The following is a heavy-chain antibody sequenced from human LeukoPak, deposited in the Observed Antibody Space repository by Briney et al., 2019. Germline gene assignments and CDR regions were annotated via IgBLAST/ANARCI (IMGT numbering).Heavy chain of an antibody. CDR3: AKGITIFGVVDY. J-gene: IGHJ4*02. Sequence: PGGSLRLSCAASGFTFSDYYMSWIRQAPGKGLEWVSYISTSGSTIYYADSVKGRFTISRDNSKNTLYLQMNSLRAEDTAVYYCAKGITIFGVVDYWGQGTLVTVSS. V-gene: IGHV3-11*01. D-gene: IGHD3-3*01. CDR2: ISTSGSTI. CDR1: GFTFSDYY.